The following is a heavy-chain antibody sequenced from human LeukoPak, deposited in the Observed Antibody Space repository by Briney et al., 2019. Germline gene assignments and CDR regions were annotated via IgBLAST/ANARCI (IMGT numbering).Heavy chain of an antibody. V-gene: IGHV3-23*01. CDR1: GFTFSSYA. J-gene: IGHJ4*02. D-gene: IGHD2-21*02. CDR2: ISGSGGST. CDR3: AKVAGGDYYFDY. Sequence: GGSLRLSCAASGFTFSSYAMSWVRQAPGKGLEWVSAISGSGGSTYYADSVKGRFTISRDNSKNTLYLQMNFLRAEETAVYYCAKVAGGDYYFDYWGQGTLVTVSS.